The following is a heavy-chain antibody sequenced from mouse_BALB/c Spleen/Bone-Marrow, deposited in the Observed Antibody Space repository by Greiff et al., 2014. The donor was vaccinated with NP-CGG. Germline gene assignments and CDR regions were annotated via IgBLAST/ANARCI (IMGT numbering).Heavy chain of an antibody. J-gene: IGHJ1*01. Sequence: VQLQESGAELARPGASVKMSCKASGYTFTSYTMHWVKQRPGQGLEWIGYINPSSGYTNYNQKFKDKATLTADKSSSTAYMQLSSLTSEDSAVDYCARSLRWYFDVWGAGTTVTVSS. V-gene: IGHV1-4*01. D-gene: IGHD1-1*01. CDR3: ARSLRWYFDV. CDR1: GYTFTSYT. CDR2: INPSSGYT.